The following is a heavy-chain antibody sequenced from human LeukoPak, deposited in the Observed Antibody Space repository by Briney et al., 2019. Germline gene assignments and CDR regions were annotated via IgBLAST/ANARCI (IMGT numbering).Heavy chain of an antibody. V-gene: IGHV1-69*05. D-gene: IGHD1-26*01. J-gene: IGHJ4*02. Sequence: ASVKVSCKASGGTFSSYAISWVRQAPGQGLEWMGGIIPIFGTANYAQKFQGRVTITTDESTSTAYMELSSLRSEDTAVYYCARGGYSGSYHIDHWGQGTLVTVSS. CDR3: ARGGYSGSYHIDH. CDR1: GGTFSSYA. CDR2: IIPIFGTA.